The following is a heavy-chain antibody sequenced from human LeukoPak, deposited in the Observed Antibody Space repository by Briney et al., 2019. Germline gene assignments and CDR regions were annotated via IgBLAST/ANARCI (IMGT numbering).Heavy chain of an antibody. V-gene: IGHV4-4*09. CDR3: ARRYCSSTSCLHYFDY. CDR2: IFTSGAT. Sequence: SETLSLTCTVSGGSISTYSWSWIRQPPGKGLEWIGYIFTSGATNYNPSLKSRVTISLDMSKNHLSLKLSSVTAADTAVYYCARRYCSSTSCLHYFDYWGQGTLVTVSS. D-gene: IGHD2-2*01. J-gene: IGHJ4*02. CDR1: GGSISTYS.